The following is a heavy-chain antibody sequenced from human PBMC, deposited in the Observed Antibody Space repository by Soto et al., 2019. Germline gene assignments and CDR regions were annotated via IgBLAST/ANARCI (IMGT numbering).Heavy chain of an antibody. D-gene: IGHD3-9*01. CDR2: IYYTGTT. V-gene: IGHV4-39*01. CDR3: ARGNDILTGYSH. Sequence: SETLSLTCSVSGGSISSSTYYWGWIRQPPGKDLEWIGSIYYTGTTHYNPSLKSRVTISVDTSKNQLSLKLSSVTAADTAVYYCARGNDILTGYSHWGQGTLVTVSS. J-gene: IGHJ4*02. CDR1: GGSISSSTYY.